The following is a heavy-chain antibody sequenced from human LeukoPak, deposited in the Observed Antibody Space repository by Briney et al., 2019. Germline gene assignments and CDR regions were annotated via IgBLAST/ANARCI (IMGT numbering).Heavy chain of an antibody. CDR2: IYSGGSI. CDR1: GFTVSSNY. CDR3: ARGVLRYFDWAADHGMDV. J-gene: IGHJ6*02. V-gene: IGHV3-53*05. D-gene: IGHD3-9*01. Sequence: GGSLRLSCAASGFTVSSNYMSWVRQAPGKGLEWVSVIYSGGSIYYADFAKGRFTISRDNSKNTLYLQMNSLRAEDTAVYYCARGVLRYFDWAADHGMDVWGQGTTVTVSS.